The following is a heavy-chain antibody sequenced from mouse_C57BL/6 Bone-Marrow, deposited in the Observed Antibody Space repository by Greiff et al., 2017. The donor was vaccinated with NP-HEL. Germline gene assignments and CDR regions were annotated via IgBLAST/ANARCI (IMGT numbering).Heavy chain of an antibody. CDR3: ARRYGSSWGYAMDY. J-gene: IGHJ4*01. Sequence: EVHLVESGGGLVQPGGSLKLSCAASGFTFSDYYMYWVRQTPEKRLEWVAYISNGGGSTYYPDTVKGRFTISRDNAKNTLYLQMSRLKSEDTAMYYCARRYGSSWGYAMDYWGQGTSVTVSS. V-gene: IGHV5-12*01. CDR1: GFTFSDYY. D-gene: IGHD1-1*01. CDR2: ISNGGGST.